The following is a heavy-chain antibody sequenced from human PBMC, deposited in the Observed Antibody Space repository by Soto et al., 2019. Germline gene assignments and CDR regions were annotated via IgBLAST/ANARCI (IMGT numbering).Heavy chain of an antibody. J-gene: IGHJ4*02. CDR3: AGVAY. CDR1: GFTFSSVS. Sequence: LRLSCEASGFTFSSVSMNGVRPVQGKGLEWVASISSGSSDTWYADSVKGRFIISRDNAQNSLFLQMNTLRPEDTAMYYCAGVAYWGPGTQVTVSS. V-gene: IGHV3-21*01. CDR2: ISSGSSDT.